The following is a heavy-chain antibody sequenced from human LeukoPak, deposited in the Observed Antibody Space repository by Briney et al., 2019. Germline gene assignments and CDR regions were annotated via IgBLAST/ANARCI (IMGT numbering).Heavy chain of an antibody. D-gene: IGHD3-10*02. CDR1: GFTLSSFW. CDR2: INSDGSST. CDR3: AELGITMIGGV. Sequence: GGSLRLSCAASGFTLSSFWVRWVRQAPRKGLLWVSRINSDGSSTRYAASVKGRFTISRDNAKNSLYLQMNSLRAEGTGVYYCAELGITMIGGVWGKGTTVTISS. J-gene: IGHJ6*04. V-gene: IGHV3-74*01.